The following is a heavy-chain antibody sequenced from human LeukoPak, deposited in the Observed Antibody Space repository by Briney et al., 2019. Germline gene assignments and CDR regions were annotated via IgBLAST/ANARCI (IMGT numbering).Heavy chain of an antibody. CDR2: ISSDGSNK. CDR3: ARDLPGITIFGAFEY. J-gene: IGHJ4*02. CDR1: GFTFSSYV. V-gene: IGHV3-30*04. D-gene: IGHD3-3*01. Sequence: SGGSLRLSCAASGFTFSSYVMQWVRQVPGKGLEWVAVISSDGSNKYYTDSVKGRFTISRDNSKNTLYLQMNSLRAEDTAVYYCARDLPGITIFGAFEYWGQGTLVTVSS.